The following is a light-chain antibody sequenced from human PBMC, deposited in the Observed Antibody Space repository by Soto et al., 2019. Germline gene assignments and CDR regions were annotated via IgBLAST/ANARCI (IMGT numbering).Light chain of an antibody. V-gene: IGKV1-33*01. CDR1: QDISNY. CDR3: QQYDNLIT. J-gene: IGKJ5*01. CDR2: DAS. Sequence: DIQMTQSPSSLSSSVRDRFTITCEASQDISNYLNWYQQKPGKAPKLLIYDASNLETGVPSRFSGSGSGTDFTFTISSLQPEDIATYYCQQYDNLITFGQGTRLEN.